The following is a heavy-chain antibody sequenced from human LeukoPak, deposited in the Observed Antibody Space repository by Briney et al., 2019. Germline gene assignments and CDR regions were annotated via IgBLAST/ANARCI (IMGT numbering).Heavy chain of an antibody. D-gene: IGHD2-2*01. CDR1: GYTFTSYG. J-gene: IGHJ3*01. CDR2: ISAYNGNT. V-gene: IGHV1-18*01. Sequence: ASVKVSCKASGYTFTSYGISWVRQAPGQGLEWMGWISAYNGNTNYAQKLQGRVTMTTDTSTSTAYMELRSLRSDDTAVYYCARRYCSSTSCYFDGFDVWGQGTMVTVSS. CDR3: ARRYCSSTSCYFDGFDV.